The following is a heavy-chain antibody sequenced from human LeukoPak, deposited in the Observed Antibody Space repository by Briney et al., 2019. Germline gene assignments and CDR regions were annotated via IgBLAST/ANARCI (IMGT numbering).Heavy chain of an antibody. V-gene: IGHV4-31*03. CDR2: IYYSGST. D-gene: IGHD3-22*01. J-gene: IGHJ1*01. Sequence: SQTLSLTCTVSGGSISSGGYYWSWIRQHPGKGLEWIGYIYYSGSTYYNPSLKSRVTISVDTSKNQFSLKLSSVTAADTAVYYCARGDSSGYSNPHEYFQHWGQGTLVTVSS. CDR3: ARGDSSGYSNPHEYFQH. CDR1: GGSISSGGYY.